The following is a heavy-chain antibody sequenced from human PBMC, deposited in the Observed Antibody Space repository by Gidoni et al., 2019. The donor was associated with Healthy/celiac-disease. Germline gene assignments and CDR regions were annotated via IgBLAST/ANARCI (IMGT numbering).Heavy chain of an antibody. CDR2: ISSSSSYI. J-gene: IGHJ6*02. V-gene: IGHV3-21*01. D-gene: IGHD6-19*01. CDR1: GFPFSSYS. Sequence: EVQLVESGGGLVKPGGSLRLSCAASGFPFSSYSMNWVRQAPGKGLEWVSSISSSSSYIYYADSVKGRFTISRDNAKNSLYLKMNSLRAEDTAVYYCARDSFESPPWLENYYYGMDVWGQGTTVTVSS. CDR3: ARDSFESPPWLENYYYGMDV.